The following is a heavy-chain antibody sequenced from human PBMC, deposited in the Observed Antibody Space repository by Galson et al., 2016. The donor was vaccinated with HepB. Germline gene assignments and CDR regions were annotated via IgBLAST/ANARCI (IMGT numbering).Heavy chain of an antibody. CDR2: AHYTAVT. Sequence: SETLSLTCSVSGGSINGYFWSWIRHPPGKGLEWIGHAHYTAVTVYSHSLKSRVDMSVDTSKNQFSLRLNSATAADTAFYYCARYDRSGSYYDSWGQGTLVTVSS. J-gene: IGHJ4*02. D-gene: IGHD3-22*01. V-gene: IGHV4-59*12. CDR3: ARYDRSGSYYDS. CDR1: GGSINGYF.